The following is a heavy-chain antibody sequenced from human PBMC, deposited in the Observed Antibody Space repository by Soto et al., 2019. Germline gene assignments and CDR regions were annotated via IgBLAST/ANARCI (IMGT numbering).Heavy chain of an antibody. CDR3: ARFSSGEEWLVGEYYYYGMDV. D-gene: IGHD6-19*01. CDR2: TYYRSKWYN. V-gene: IGHV6-1*01. CDR1: GDSVSSNSAA. Sequence: SQTLSLTCAISGDSVSSNSAAWNWIRQSPSRGLEWLGRTYYRSKWYNDYAVSVKSRITINPDTSKNQFALQLNSVTPEDTAVYYCARFSSGEEWLVGEYYYYGMDVWGRVTTVTVSS. J-gene: IGHJ6*04.